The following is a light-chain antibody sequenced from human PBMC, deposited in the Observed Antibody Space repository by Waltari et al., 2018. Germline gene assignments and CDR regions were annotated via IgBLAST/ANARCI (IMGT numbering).Light chain of an antibody. Sequence: DIQMTQSPSSLSSSVGQRVTITCQATQDIRNNLNWYQQTPGKAPKRLIYDASKLEAGVPSRFSGSASGTDFTFTISSLQPEDFATYYCQQYENFPLTFGAGTKVEI. J-gene: IGKJ4*01. CDR3: QQYENFPLT. V-gene: IGKV1-33*01. CDR1: QDIRNN. CDR2: DAS.